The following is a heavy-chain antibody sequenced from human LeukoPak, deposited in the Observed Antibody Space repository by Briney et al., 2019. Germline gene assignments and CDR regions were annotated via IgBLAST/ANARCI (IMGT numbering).Heavy chain of an antibody. D-gene: IGHD6-13*01. CDR3: ASSAAGTLYFQH. J-gene: IGHJ1*01. Sequence: NASETLSLTCAASGGSISSYYWSWIRQPPGKGLEWVGCIYTSGSTNYNPSLKSRVTISLDTSKNQFSLKLSSVTAAGTAVYYCASSAAGTLYFQHWGQGTLVTVSS. CDR1: GGSISSYY. CDR2: IYTSGST. V-gene: IGHV4-4*09.